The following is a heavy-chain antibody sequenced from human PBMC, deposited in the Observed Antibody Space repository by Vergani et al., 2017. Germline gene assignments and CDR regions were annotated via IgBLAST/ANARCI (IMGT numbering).Heavy chain of an antibody. D-gene: IGHD2-2*01. CDR1: GASMSSVGYY. CDR3: VCRATSPPRCLDC. Sequence: QVQLQESGPGVVKPSQTLSLTCTVSGASMSSVGYYWTWIRQSAGKRLEWIGDILGSGTANYNPSFQGRVSMSVATSKNQFSLKLTSVTAADTAVYRCVCRATSPPRCLDCWGQGTLVIVSS. V-gene: IGHV4-61*09. J-gene: IGHJ4*02. CDR2: ILGSGTA.